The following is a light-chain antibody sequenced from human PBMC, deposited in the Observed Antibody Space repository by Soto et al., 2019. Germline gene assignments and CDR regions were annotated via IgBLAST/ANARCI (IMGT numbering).Light chain of an antibody. CDR3: AAWDDSLNVWV. J-gene: IGLJ3*02. CDR2: SNN. V-gene: IGLV1-44*01. Sequence: QSVLTQPPSASGTPGQRVTISCSGSSSNIGSNTVNWYQQLPGTAPKLLIYSNNQRPSGVPDRFSGSKSGTSASLAISGLQSEDAADYYCAAWDDSLNVWVFGGGTKVTVL. CDR1: SSNIGSNT.